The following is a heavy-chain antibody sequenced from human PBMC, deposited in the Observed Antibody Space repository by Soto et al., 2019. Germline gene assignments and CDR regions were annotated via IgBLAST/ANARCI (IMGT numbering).Heavy chain of an antibody. CDR3: AGRYDYGEGTGAFDI. CDR1: GGSISSGGYY. V-gene: IGHV4-31*03. D-gene: IGHD4-17*01. Sequence: QVQLQESGPGLVKPSQTLSLTCTVSGGSISSGGYYWSWIRQHPGKGLEWIGYIYYSGSTYYNPSLKSRVTISGDTSNNQFSLKLSSVTAADTAVYYGAGRYDYGEGTGAFDIWGQGTMVTVSS. CDR2: IYYSGST. J-gene: IGHJ3*02.